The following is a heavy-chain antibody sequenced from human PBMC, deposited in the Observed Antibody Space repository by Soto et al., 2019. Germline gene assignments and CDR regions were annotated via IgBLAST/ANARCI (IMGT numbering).Heavy chain of an antibody. V-gene: IGHV3-21*06. Sequence: NPVGSLRLSCAASGFTFTRYSMNWVRQAPGKGLEWVSSISSTTNYIYYGDSMKGRFTISRDNAKNSLYLEMNSLRAEDTAVYCCARESEDLTSNFAYWGQGTLATFSS. CDR1: GFTFTRYS. CDR3: ARESEDLTSNFAY. J-gene: IGHJ4*02. CDR2: ISSTTNYI.